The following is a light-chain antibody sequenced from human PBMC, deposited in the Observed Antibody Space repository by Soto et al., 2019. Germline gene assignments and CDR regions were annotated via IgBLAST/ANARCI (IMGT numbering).Light chain of an antibody. CDR3: CSYAGSSTSHVV. V-gene: IGLV2-23*01. CDR2: EGS. CDR1: SSDVGSYNL. Sequence: QSALTQPASVSGSPGQSITISCTGTSSDVGSYNLVSWYQQHPGKAPKLMIYEGSKRPSGVSNRFSGSKSGNMASLTISGLQAEDEADYYCCSYAGSSTSHVVFGGGTKLTVL. J-gene: IGLJ2*01.